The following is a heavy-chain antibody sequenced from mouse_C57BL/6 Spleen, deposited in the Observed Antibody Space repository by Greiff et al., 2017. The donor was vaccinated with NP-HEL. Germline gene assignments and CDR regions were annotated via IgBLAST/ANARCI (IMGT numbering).Heavy chain of an antibody. CDR3: ATSNWDRGGNY. Sequence: EVKLMESGPELVKPGASVKISCKASGYSFTGYYMNWVKQSPEKSLEWIGEINPSTGGTTYNQKFKAKATLTVDKSSSTAYMQLKSLTSEDSAVYYCATSNWDRGGNYWGQGTTRTVSS. J-gene: IGHJ2*01. CDR2: INPSTGGT. V-gene: IGHV1-42*01. D-gene: IGHD4-1*01. CDR1: GYSFTGYY.